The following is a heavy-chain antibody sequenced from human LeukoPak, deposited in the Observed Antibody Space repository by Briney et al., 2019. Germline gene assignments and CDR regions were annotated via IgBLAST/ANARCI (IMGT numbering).Heavy chain of an antibody. Sequence: SVKVSCKASGGTFSSYAISWVRQAPGQGLEWMGGIIPIFGTANYAQKFQGRVTITTDEPTSTAYMELSSLRSEDTAVYYCSSGKLDYYDSSGYGHYWGQGTLVTVSS. J-gene: IGHJ4*02. D-gene: IGHD3-22*01. CDR2: IIPIFGTA. V-gene: IGHV1-69*05. CDR1: GGTFSSYA. CDR3: SSGKLDYYDSSGYGHY.